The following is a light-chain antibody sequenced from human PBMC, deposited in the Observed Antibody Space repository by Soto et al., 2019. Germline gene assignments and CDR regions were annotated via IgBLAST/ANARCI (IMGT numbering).Light chain of an antibody. J-gene: IGKJ5*01. Sequence: IVMTQSPATLSVSPGERATLSCRASHSVSSNLAWYQQKPGQAPRLLIYGASTRATGLPARFSGSGSGTEFTLTINSLQSEDFAVYYCQQYNKWPFTVGQGTRLEI. V-gene: IGKV3-15*01. CDR3: QQYNKWPFT. CDR2: GAS. CDR1: HSVSSN.